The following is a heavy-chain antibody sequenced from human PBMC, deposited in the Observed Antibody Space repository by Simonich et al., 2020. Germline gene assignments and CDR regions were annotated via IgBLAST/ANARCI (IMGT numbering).Heavy chain of an antibody. D-gene: IGHD3-16*01. CDR2: INHRGST. CDR3: ARPLGIVWAFDI. Sequence: QVQLQQWGAGLLKPSETLSLTCAVYGGSFSGYYWSWIRQPPGKGRGWIGEINHRGSTNYNPSLKSRVTISVDTSKNQFSLKLSSVTAADTAVYYCARPLGIVWAFDIWGQGTMVTVSS. J-gene: IGHJ3*02. V-gene: IGHV4-34*01. CDR1: GGSFSGYY.